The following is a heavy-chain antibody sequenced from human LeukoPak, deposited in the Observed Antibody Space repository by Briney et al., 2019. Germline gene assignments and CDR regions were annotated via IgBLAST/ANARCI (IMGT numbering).Heavy chain of an antibody. J-gene: IGHJ4*02. V-gene: IGHV4-59*08. CDR3: ARWYCSGGTCFHLDD. CDR1: GGSISGYD. D-gene: IGHD2-15*01. CDR2: IFSSGSA. Sequence: SETLSLTCTVSGGSISGYDCRWIRQPPGKWRQWIGYIFSSGSAAYNPSLRSRVPTSVDTSKNQFSMKLSSVTAADTAVYYCARWYCSGGTCFHLDDWGQGTLVTVSS.